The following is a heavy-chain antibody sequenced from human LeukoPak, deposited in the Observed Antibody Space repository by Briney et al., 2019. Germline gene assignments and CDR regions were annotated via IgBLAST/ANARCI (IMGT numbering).Heavy chain of an antibody. J-gene: IGHJ4*02. CDR3: ARVSEVHYFDY. CDR2: IYYSGST. Sequence: SETLSLTCTVSGGSISSGGYYWSWIRQHPGKGLEWIGYIYYSGSTYYNPSLKSRVTISVDTSKNQFSLKLSSVTAADTAVYYCARVSEVHYFDYWGQGTLVTVSS. V-gene: IGHV4-31*03. CDR1: GGSISSGGYY.